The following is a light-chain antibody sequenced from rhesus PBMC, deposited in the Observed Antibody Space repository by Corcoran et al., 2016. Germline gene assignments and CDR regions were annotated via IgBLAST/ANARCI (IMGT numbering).Light chain of an antibody. CDR3: QPGYSWPLT. Sequence: EIVMTQSPATLSLSPGERATLSCRASQRVSSSLAWHQQKTGQAPKRLYYGAASRATGIPDRFSGVGSGTEFTLTISSLEPEDVGVYCCQPGYSWPLTFGGGTKVKLK. J-gene: IGKJ4*01. CDR2: GAA. CDR1: QRVSSS. V-gene: IGKV3-42*01.